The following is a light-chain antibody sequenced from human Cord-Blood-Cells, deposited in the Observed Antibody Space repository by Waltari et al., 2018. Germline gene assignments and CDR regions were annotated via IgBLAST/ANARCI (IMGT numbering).Light chain of an antibody. Sequence: QSVLTQPPSVSGAPGPRVTISCTGSSSNIGAGYDVHWYQQLPGTAPKLLIYGNSNRPSGVPDRFSGSKSGTSASLAITGLQAEDEADYYRQSYDSSLSGWVFGTGTKVTVL. CDR1: SSNIGAGYD. CDR3: QSYDSSLSGWV. V-gene: IGLV1-40*01. J-gene: IGLJ1*01. CDR2: GNS.